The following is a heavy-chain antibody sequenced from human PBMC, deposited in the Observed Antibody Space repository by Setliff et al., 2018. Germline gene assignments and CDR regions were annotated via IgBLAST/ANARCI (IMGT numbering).Heavy chain of an antibody. CDR3: AKDTTGRDAFDI. CDR2: IWFVGNNK. V-gene: IGHV3-33*06. CDR1: GFTFANYG. J-gene: IGHJ3*02. D-gene: IGHD1-1*01. Sequence: GESLKISCAASGFTFANYGMHWVRQAPGKGLEWLAAIWFVGNNKYYRDSVKCGFTISRANSKNTLSLQMHSLRADDTDVYYCAKDTTGRDAFDIWGQGTLVTVSS.